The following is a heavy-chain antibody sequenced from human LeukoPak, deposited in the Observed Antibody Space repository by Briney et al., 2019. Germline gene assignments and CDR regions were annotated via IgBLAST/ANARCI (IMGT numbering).Heavy chain of an antibody. CDR1: GGSISSYY. CDR3: ARQSLWELFAFDI. J-gene: IGHJ3*02. D-gene: IGHD1-26*01. CDR2: IYYSGSP. V-gene: IGHV4-59*08. Sequence: SETLSLTCTVSGGSISSYYWSWLRQPPGKGLEWIRYIYYSGSPNYNPSLTSPVTIPVDTSKNQFSLKLSSVTAADTAVYYCARQSLWELFAFDIWGQGTMVTVSS.